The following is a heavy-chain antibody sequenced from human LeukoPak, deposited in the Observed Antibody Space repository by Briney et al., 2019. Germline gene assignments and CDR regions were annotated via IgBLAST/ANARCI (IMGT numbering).Heavy chain of an antibody. V-gene: IGHV3-30*03. D-gene: IGHD3-16*02. CDR1: GFTFSSYG. CDR3: ARDRMITFGGVIVRGEDASDI. Sequence: PGGSLRLSCAASGFTFSSYGMHWVRQAPGKGLEWVAIISYDGSNKYYADSVKGRFTISRDNSKNTLYLQMNSLRAEDTAVYYCARDRMITFGGVIVRGEDASDIWGQGTMVTVSS. J-gene: IGHJ3*02. CDR2: ISYDGSNK.